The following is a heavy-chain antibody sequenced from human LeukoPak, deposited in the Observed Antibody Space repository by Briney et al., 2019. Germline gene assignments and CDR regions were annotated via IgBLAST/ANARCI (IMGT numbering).Heavy chain of an antibody. D-gene: IGHD6-19*01. CDR1: GFTVSSNY. Sequence: GGSLRLSCAASGFTVSSNYMSWVRQAPGKGLEWVSVIYSGGSTYYADSVKGRFTISRDNSKNTLYLQMNSLRAEDTAVYYCARTIAAEQWLVVWDYWGQGTLVTVSS. CDR3: ARTIAAEQWLVVWDY. J-gene: IGHJ4*02. CDR2: IYSGGST. V-gene: IGHV3-66*01.